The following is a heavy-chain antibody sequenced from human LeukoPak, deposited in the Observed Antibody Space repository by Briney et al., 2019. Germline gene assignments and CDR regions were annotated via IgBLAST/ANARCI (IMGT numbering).Heavy chain of an antibody. J-gene: IGHJ4*02. Sequence: PGGSLRLSCAASGFTFSSYGMSWVRQAPGKGLEWVSAISGSGGSTYYADSVKGRFTISRDNSKNTLYLQMNSLRAEDTAVYYCAREIPRLYCSSTSCSIDYWGQGTLVTVSS. V-gene: IGHV3-23*01. CDR3: AREIPRLYCSSTSCSIDY. D-gene: IGHD2-2*01. CDR2: ISGSGGST. CDR1: GFTFSSYG.